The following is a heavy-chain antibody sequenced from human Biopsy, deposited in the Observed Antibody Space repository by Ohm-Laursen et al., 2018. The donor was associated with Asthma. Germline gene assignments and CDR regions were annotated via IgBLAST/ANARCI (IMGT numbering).Heavy chain of an antibody. J-gene: IGHJ5*02. Sequence: SLRLSCSASGFTFSSYAMSWVRQAPGKGLEWVSAISGSGGSTYYADSVKGRFTISRDNSKNTLYLQMNSLRAEDTAVYYCAKAERYFDWCWFDPWGQGTLVTVSS. D-gene: IGHD3-9*01. CDR2: ISGSGGST. CDR1: GFTFSSYA. V-gene: IGHV3-23*01. CDR3: AKAERYFDWCWFDP.